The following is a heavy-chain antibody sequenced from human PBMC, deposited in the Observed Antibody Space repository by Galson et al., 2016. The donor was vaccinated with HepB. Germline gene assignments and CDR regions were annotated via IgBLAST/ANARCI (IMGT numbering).Heavy chain of an antibody. Sequence: SLRLSCAASGLTFSSHAMTWVRQAPGKGLEWVSSVSDSGGSTHYADSVKGRFTISRDNSKDTLYLQMNSLRAEDTAVYYCATDIVIVPPVAWMRRGYFFYYWGQGTLVTVSA. CDR1: GLTFSSHA. V-gene: IGHV3-23*01. J-gene: IGHJ4*02. CDR3: ATDIVIVPPVAWMRRGYFFYY. CDR2: VSDSGGST. D-gene: IGHD2-2*01.